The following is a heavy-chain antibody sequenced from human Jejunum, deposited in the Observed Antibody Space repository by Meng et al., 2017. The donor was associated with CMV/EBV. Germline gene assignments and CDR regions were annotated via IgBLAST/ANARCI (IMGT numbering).Heavy chain of an antibody. Sequence: GDSISSGDYVWNWIRQSPGKGLEWIGYISHSGRTYYNPSLQSRVTMSVDTSKNHFSLRLSSVTAADTAVYFCARQDSSGYYFKWFDPWGQGTLVTVSS. CDR1: GDSISSGDYV. J-gene: IGHJ5*02. V-gene: IGHV4-30-4*01. D-gene: IGHD3-22*01. CDR2: ISHSGRT. CDR3: ARQDSSGYYFKWFDP.